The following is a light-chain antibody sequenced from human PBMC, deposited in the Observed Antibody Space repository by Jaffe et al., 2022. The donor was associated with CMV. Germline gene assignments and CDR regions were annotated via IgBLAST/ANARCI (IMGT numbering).Light chain of an antibody. CDR3: LQHYGYPRT. V-gene: IGKV1-17*03. Sequence: DIQVTQSPSAMSASVGDRVTVTCRASRDIGNYLVWFQHKPGKVPKRLIYAASTLQSGVPSRFSGSGSGTDFTLTISSLQPEDFATYYCLQHYGYPRTFGQGTKVEIK. J-gene: IGKJ1*01. CDR2: AAS. CDR1: RDIGNY.